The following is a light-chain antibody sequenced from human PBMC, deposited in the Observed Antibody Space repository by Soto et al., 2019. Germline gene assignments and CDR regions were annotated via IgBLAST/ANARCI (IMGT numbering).Light chain of an antibody. Sequence: QSVLTQPPSVSGAPGQRVTISCTGSSSNIGAGSDVHWYQQVPGTAPKLVIYVNNNRPSGVPDRFSGSKSGTSASLASTGLQAEDEADYYCQSYDSSLSGSGVLFCGVTQLTVL. V-gene: IGLV1-40*01. CDR2: VNN. CDR1: SSNIGAGSD. CDR3: QSYDSSLSGSGVL. J-gene: IGLJ2*01.